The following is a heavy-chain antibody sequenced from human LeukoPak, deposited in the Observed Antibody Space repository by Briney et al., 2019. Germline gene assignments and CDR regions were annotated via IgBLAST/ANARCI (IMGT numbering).Heavy chain of an antibody. D-gene: IGHD1-26*01. J-gene: IGHJ4*02. CDR3: ATQWELPPNDVGYFDY. V-gene: IGHV4-59*04. CDR1: GGSISSYY. CDR2: IYYSGST. Sequence: SETLSLTCTVSGGSISSYYWSWIRQPPGKGLEWIGYIYYSGSTYYNPSLKSRVTISVDTSKNQFSLKLSSVTAADTAVYYCATQWELPPNDVGYFDYWGQGTLVTVSS.